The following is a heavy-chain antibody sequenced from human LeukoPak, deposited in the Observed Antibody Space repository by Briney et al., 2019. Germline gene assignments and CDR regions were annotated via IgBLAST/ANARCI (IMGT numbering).Heavy chain of an antibody. V-gene: IGHV4-39*01. D-gene: IGHD2-8*02. CDR1: GGSISSSSYY. J-gene: IGHJ4*02. Sequence: SETLSLTCTVSGGSISSSSYYWGWIRQPPGKGLEWIGSIYYSGSTYYNPSLKSRVTISVDTSKNQFALKLSSVTAADTAVYYCARHTGFWSFFDYWGQGTLVTVSS. CDR2: IYYSGST. CDR3: ARHTGFWSFFDY.